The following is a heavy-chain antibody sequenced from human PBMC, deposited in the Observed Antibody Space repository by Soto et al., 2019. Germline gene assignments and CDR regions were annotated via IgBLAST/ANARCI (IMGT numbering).Heavy chain of an antibody. D-gene: IGHD5-18*01. V-gene: IGHV3-7*05. CDR2: INQDGSEK. Sequence: EVQLVESGGGLVQPGGSLRLSCGASGFTFRTYWLSWVRQVPGKGLEWVANINQDGSEKNYVDSVKGRFTISRDNAKNSLHRQRSSLRAEDTALYYCARDGSTSWYSYDYHGMDVWGQGTTVTVSS. J-gene: IGHJ6*02. CDR3: ARDGSTSWYSYDYHGMDV. CDR1: GFTFRTYW.